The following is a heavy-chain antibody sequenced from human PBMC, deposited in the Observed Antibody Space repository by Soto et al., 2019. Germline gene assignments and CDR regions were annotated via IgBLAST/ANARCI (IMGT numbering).Heavy chain of an antibody. CDR3: AHRILRTVFGLVTTTAIYFDF. CDR2: IYWDDDK. D-gene: IGHD3-3*01. Sequence: QITLNESGPTVVKPAETLTLTCTFSGFSLTTSGVGVCWIRQSPGKAPEGLALIYWDDDKRYSASLKSRLTITKDTSKNQVVLTMASVDPADTATYYCAHRILRTVFGLVTTTAIYFDFWGQGTPVVVSS. J-gene: IGHJ4*02. V-gene: IGHV2-5*02. CDR1: GFSLTTSGVG.